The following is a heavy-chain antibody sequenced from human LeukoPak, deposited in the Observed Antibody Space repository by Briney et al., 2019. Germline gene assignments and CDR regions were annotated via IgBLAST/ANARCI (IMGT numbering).Heavy chain of an antibody. D-gene: IGHD4-17*01. CDR3: AKTYGHFDD. Sequence: PGGSLRLSCAASGFTFSSYAMSWVRQAPGKGLEWVSSITSGSSYIYYADSVKGRLTISRDNAKNSLYLQMTSLRVEDTAVYYCAKTYGHFDDWGQGTLVTVSS. CDR1: GFTFSSYA. V-gene: IGHV3-21*01. J-gene: IGHJ4*02. CDR2: ITSGSSYI.